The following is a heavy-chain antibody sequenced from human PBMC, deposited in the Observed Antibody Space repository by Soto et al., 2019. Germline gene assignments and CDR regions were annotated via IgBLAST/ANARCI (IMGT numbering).Heavy chain of an antibody. CDR3: DAGSFPNWIAL. J-gene: IGHJ5*02. V-gene: IGHV2-5*02. Sequence: QITLKESGPTLVKPTQTLTLTCTFSGFSLSTTGAGVGWIRQPPGKALEWLALLYWDDDKRYSPSLKSRLTXTXXPPKNQVGLTTSNMDPVDTGTYLCDAGSFPNWIALWGQGILVIVSS. CDR1: GFSLSTTGAG. CDR2: LYWDDDK. D-gene: IGHD3-10*01.